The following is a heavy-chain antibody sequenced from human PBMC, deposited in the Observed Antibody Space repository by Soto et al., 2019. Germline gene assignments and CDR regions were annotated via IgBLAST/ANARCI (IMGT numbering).Heavy chain of an antibody. CDR3: ARTAPMDAGDKYYYDF. CDR2: IIPFFGTA. Sequence: SVKVSCKTSGGTFSTFGISWVRQAPGQGLEWMGGIIPFFGTAGYSQKFEDRITITADESTNTVYMDLRSLTSEDTAIYYCARTAPMDAGDKYYYDFWGQGALVTVSS. D-gene: IGHD3-16*01. CDR1: GGTFSTFG. J-gene: IGHJ4*02. V-gene: IGHV1-69*13.